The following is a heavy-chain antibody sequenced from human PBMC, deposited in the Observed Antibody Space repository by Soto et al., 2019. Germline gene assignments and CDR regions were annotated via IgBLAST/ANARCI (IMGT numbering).Heavy chain of an antibody. CDR1: GYSFTSYG. CDR3: ARSFTSHYYDSSGYYSTGFDY. J-gene: IGHJ4*02. V-gene: IGHV5-51*01. D-gene: IGHD3-22*01. Sequence: VESLTISCKVSGYSFTSYGIGWVLQMPGKGLEWMGIIYPGDSDTRYSPSFQGQVTISADKSISTAYLQWSSLKASDTAMYYCARSFTSHYYDSSGYYSTGFDYWGQGTLVTVSS. CDR2: IYPGDSDT.